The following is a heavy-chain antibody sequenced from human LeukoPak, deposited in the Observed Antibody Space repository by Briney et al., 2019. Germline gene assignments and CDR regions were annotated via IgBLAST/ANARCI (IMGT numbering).Heavy chain of an antibody. D-gene: IGHD3-10*01. CDR1: GGSISSSSYF. Sequence: SETLSLTCTVSGGSISSSSYFWGWIRQPPGKGLEWIGSIYYSGSTYYNPSLKNRVTISVDKSKNQFSLKLSSVTAADTAVYYCARLVRFTMVRGAHFDYWGQGTLVTASS. CDR2: IYYSGST. V-gene: IGHV4-39*01. J-gene: IGHJ4*02. CDR3: ARLVRFTMVRGAHFDY.